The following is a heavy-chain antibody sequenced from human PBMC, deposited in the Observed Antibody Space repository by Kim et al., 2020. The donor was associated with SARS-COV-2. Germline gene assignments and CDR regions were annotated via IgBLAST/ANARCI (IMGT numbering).Heavy chain of an antibody. CDR3: ESIEYSSVPDSLAHDYY. CDR2: SSYSDST. V-gene: IGHV4-59*01. D-gene: IGHD6-19*01. J-gene: IGHJ6*01. CDR1: GGSISSYY. Sequence: SETLSLTCTVSGGSISSYYCSWIWQRPRTGLEWIGYSSYSDSTNYYHSLKSRVTITLATSKNQFSLKLSSVTAADTAVDYCESIEYSSVPDSLAHDYY.